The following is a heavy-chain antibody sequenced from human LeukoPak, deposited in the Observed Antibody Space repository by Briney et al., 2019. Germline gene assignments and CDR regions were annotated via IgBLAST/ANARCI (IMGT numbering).Heavy chain of an antibody. V-gene: IGHV3-73*01. CDR2: IRSNAT. Sequence: GGSLRLSCAASGFTLSGSPILWVRQASGKGLEWVGRIRSNATAYAASVQGRCTISRDDSKSTAYLQLNSLKTEDTAVYYCTQSNYWGQGALVTVSS. CDR1: GFTLSGSP. CDR3: TQSNY. J-gene: IGHJ4*02.